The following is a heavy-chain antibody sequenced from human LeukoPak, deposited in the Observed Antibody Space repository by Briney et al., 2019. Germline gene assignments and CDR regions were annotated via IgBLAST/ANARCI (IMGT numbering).Heavy chain of an antibody. V-gene: IGHV3-30*04. CDR3: ARTGGGQGGNY. Sequence: GGSLRLSCAASGFTFSSYAMHWVRQAPGKGLEWVAIISYDGSDKYYADSVKGRFTISRDNSKNTLYLQMNSLRAEDTAVYYCARTGGGQGGNYWGQGTLVTASS. CDR2: ISYDGSDK. D-gene: IGHD1-26*01. CDR1: GFTFSSYA. J-gene: IGHJ4*02.